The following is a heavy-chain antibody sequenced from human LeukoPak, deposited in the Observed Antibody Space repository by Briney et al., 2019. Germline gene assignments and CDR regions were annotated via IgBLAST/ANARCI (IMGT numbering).Heavy chain of an antibody. CDR2: IHSDGSST. V-gene: IGHV3-74*01. Sequence: PGGSLRLSCAASGFTFRSYWIHWVRQAPGEGLVWVSRIHSDGSSTSYADSVRGRFTISRDDAKSTLYLQMNSLRAEDTAVYYCARSGWPYYFDYWGQGTLVTVSS. J-gene: IGHJ4*02. D-gene: IGHD3-22*01. CDR1: GFTFRSYW. CDR3: ARSGWPYYFDY.